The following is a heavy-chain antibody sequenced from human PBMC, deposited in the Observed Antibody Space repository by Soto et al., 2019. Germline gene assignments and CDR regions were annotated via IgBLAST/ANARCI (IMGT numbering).Heavy chain of an antibody. Sequence: QVQLVQSGAEVKTPGASVKVSCKASGYTFSSYGISWVRQAPGQGLEWMGWISGYNGNTNYAQKFQDRVTLTTDTSTNTAYMELRNLRSDDTAVYYRARDLVIQTTTGGVDFWGQGTLVTVSS. V-gene: IGHV1-18*01. CDR1: GYTFSSYG. D-gene: IGHD3-16*02. J-gene: IGHJ4*02. CDR3: ARDLVIQTTTGGVDF. CDR2: ISGYNGNT.